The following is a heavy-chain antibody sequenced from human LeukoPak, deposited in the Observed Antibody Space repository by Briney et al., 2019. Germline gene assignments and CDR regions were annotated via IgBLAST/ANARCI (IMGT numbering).Heavy chain of an antibody. CDR3: AREGDSSSVAWFDP. J-gene: IGHJ5*02. D-gene: IGHD6-13*01. V-gene: IGHV4-38-2*02. CDR2: IYHSGRT. CDR1: GYSISSGYY. Sequence: SETLSLTCTVSGYSISSGYYGGWIRQPPGKGLEWIGSIYHSGRTYYNPSLKSRVTISVDTSKNQFSLKLSSVTAADTAVYYCAREGDSSSVAWFDPWGQGTLVTVSS.